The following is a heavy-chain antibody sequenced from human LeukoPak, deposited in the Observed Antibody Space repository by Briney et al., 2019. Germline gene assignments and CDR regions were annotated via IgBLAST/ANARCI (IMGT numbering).Heavy chain of an antibody. CDR1: GFTFSRDG. CDR2: ISYDGSNK. CDR3: AKEDTD. V-gene: IGHV3-30*18. J-gene: IGHJ4*02. Sequence: GGSLRLSCAASGFTFSRDGMHWVRQAPGKRLEWVAVISYDGSNKYYADSVKGRFTISRDNSKNTLYLQMNSLRAEDTAVYYCAKEDTDWGQGTLVTVSS.